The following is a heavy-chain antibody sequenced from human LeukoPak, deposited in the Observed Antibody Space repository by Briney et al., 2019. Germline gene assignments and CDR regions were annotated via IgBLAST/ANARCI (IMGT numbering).Heavy chain of an antibody. CDR2: ISNDASIT. CDR3: TRGPFTAPGIADY. Sequence: GGSLRLSCAASGFTFSGAWIHWVRQVPGKRLAWVSGISNDASITEYTGSVKGRFNIYRDNDKKTVYLQMNSLRAEDTAMYYCTRGPFTAPGIADYWGQGTLVTVSS. J-gene: IGHJ4*02. CDR1: GFTFSGAW. V-gene: IGHV3-74*03. D-gene: IGHD6-13*01.